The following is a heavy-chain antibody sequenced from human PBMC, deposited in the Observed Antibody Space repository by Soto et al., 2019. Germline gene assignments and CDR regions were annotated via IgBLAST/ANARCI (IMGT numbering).Heavy chain of an antibody. CDR3: ATMTQLRALDY. V-gene: IGHV4-59*11. CDR2: ISYSGSI. CDR1: GDSTRSHF. D-gene: IGHD3-22*01. J-gene: IGHJ4*02. Sequence: SETLSLTCTVSGDSTRSHFWTWIRQPPGRGLEWFGFISYSGSINYNPSLKSRVTISGDTSANQFSLNLISVTAADTAVYYCATMTQLRALDYWGQGTLVTVSS.